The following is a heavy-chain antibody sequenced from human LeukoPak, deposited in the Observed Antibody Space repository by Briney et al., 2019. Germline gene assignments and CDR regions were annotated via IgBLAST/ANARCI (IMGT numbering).Heavy chain of an antibody. D-gene: IGHD3-10*01. V-gene: IGHV4-59*01. CDR2: IYYSGST. CDR1: GGSISSYY. CDR3: ARDTGELFDAFDI. Sequence: SETLSLTCTVSGGSISSYYWSWIRQPPGKGLEWIGYIYYSGSTNYNPSLKSRVTISVDTSKNQFSLKLSSVTAADTAVYYCARDTGELFDAFDIWGQGTMVTVSS. J-gene: IGHJ3*02.